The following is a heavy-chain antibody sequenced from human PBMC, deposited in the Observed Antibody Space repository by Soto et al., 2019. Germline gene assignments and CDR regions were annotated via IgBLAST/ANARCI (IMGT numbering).Heavy chain of an antibody. CDR1: GWSFSDYY. CDR3: ARVPWVAHQYNGFDP. J-gene: IGHJ5*02. V-gene: IGHV4-34*01. D-gene: IGHD5-12*01. Sequence: SETLSLTCAGYGWSFSDYYLSWVRQPPGKGLEWIGEINHSGSANYNSSLKSRVTISVHTSKTQSSPMLSAVTAADTAVYYCARVPWVAHQYNGFDPWGQGTPVTVSS. CDR2: INHSGSA.